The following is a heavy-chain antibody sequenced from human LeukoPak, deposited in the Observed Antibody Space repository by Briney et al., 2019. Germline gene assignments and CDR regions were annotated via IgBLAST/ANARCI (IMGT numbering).Heavy chain of an antibody. V-gene: IGHV3-9*01. CDR1: GFTFDDYA. J-gene: IGHJ4*02. D-gene: IGHD4-11*01. Sequence: GGSLRLSCAASGFTFDDYAMHWVRQAPGKGLEWVSGISWNSGNIGYADSVKGRFTFSRDNSKNTLYLQMNSLRAEDTAVYYCAKTLTTVTGFDYWGQGTLVTVSS. CDR2: ISWNSGNI. CDR3: AKTLTTVTGFDY.